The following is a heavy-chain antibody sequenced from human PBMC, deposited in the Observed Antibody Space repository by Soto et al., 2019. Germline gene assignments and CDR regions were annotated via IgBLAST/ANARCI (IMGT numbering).Heavy chain of an antibody. V-gene: IGHV3-48*01. CDR2: ISASSAIL. Sequence: EVQLVESGGGLVQPGGSLRLSCVVSGFTFSTYAMNWVRQDPGNGLEWLSYISASSAILYYADSVEGRCTSSRDNAENSLYLQMISLRAAAAAVYYCARDFGARKRYFDLWGRGTLVTGSS. D-gene: IGHD2-15*01. CDR3: ARDFGARKRYFDL. CDR1: GFTFSTYA. J-gene: IGHJ2*01.